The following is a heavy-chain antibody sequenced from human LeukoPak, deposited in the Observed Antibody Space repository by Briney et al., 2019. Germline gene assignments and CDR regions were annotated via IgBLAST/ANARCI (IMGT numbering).Heavy chain of an antibody. CDR2: ISSSSSTI. V-gene: IGHV3-48*01. CDR1: GFIFTSYS. J-gene: IGHJ5*02. CDR3: AKDDTGGFDP. D-gene: IGHD7-27*01. Sequence: GGSLRLSCAASGFIFTSYSMNWVRQAPGKGLEWISYISSSSSTIYYADSVRGRFTISRDNAKNSLYLQMNSLRAEDTAVYYCAKDDTGGFDPWGQGTLVTVSS.